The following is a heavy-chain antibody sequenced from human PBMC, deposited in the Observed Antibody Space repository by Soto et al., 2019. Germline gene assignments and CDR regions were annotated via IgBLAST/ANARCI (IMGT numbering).Heavy chain of an antibody. Sequence: PGESLKISCKGSGYSFTSYWIGWVRQMPGKGLEWMGIIYPGDSDTRYSPSFQGQVTISADKSISTAYLQWSSLKASGTAMYYCARRSESSGWYGDAFAIWGQGTIVTVSS. J-gene: IGHJ3*02. CDR2: IYPGDSDT. CDR3: ARRSESSGWYGDAFAI. D-gene: IGHD6-19*01. CDR1: GYSFTSYW. V-gene: IGHV5-51*01.